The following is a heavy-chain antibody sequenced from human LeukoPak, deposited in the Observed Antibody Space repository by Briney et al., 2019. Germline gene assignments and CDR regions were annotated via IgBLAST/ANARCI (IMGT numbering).Heavy chain of an antibody. CDR3: TRMTTGHDY. CDR1: GVSFDDYY. CDR2: INHSGYT. D-gene: IGHD4-17*01. Sequence: PSETLSLTCAVSGVSFDDYYWSWVRQTPGKGMEWLGEINHSGYTNDSPSLKSRVRLSIDTSNKQFSLNLRSVTVADAGIYYCTRMTTGHDYWGQGTLVTVSS. J-gene: IGHJ4*02. V-gene: IGHV4-34*01.